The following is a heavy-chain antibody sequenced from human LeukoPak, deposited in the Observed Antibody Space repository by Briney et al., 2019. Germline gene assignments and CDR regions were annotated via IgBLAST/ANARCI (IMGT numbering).Heavy chain of an antibody. D-gene: IGHD1-26*01. V-gene: IGHV3-64D*09. CDR2: ISGGGGTT. CDR3: VKDLSGTYSFDY. J-gene: IGHJ4*02. CDR1: GFTFNTYT. Sequence: PGGSLRPPCSASGFTFNTYTMHWVRQAPGKGLEYVSSISGGGGTTFYADSVRGRFTISRDNSKNTLYLQMSSLRAEDTALYYCVKDLSGTYSFDYWGQGTLVTVSS.